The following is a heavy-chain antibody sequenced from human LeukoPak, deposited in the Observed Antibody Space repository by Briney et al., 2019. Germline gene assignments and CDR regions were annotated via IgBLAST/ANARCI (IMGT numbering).Heavy chain of an antibody. D-gene: IGHD4-17*01. CDR3: ARKGTTEASGWFNP. J-gene: IGHJ5*02. CDR2: IWYDGSNK. Sequence: GRSLRLSCAASGFNFSLFGIHWVRQAPGKGLEWVAIIWYDGSNKYYSDSVKGRFTISRDNSKNTVYLQMNNLRVEDTAVYYCARKGTTEASGWFNPWGQGTLVTVSS. V-gene: IGHV3-33*01. CDR1: GFNFSLFG.